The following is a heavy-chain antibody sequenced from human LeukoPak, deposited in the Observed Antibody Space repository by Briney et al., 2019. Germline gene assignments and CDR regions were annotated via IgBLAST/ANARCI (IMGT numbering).Heavy chain of an antibody. D-gene: IGHD3-22*01. V-gene: IGHV3-72*01. Sequence: GGSLRLSCTVSGFTFSDHYMEWVRQAPGKGLEWVGRSRDKANSYTTEYAASVKGRFTISRDDSKNSLYLQMNSLKTEDTAVYYCARTHSSGFHVFDIWGQGTKVTVSS. J-gene: IGHJ3*02. CDR1: GFTFSDHY. CDR2: SRDKANSYTT. CDR3: ARTHSSGFHVFDI.